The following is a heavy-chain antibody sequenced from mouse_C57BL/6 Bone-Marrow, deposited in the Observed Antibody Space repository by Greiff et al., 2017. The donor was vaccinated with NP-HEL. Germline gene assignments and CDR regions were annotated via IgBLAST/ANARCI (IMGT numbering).Heavy chain of an antibody. CDR2: IYPGSGNT. J-gene: IGHJ2*01. Sequence: QVQLQQSGPELVKPGASVKISCKASGYSFTSYYIHWVKQRPGQGLEWIGWIYPGSGNTKYNEKFKGKATLTADTSSSTAYMQLSSLTSEDSVVYYCAREKVYYGRRTFYWGQGTTLTVSS. V-gene: IGHV1-66*01. CDR1: GYSFTSYY. CDR3: AREKVYYGRRTFY. D-gene: IGHD1-1*01.